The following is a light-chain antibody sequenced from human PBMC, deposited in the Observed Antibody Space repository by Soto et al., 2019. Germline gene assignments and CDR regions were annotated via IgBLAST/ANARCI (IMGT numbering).Light chain of an antibody. Sequence: QSALTQPASVSGSPGQSITISCTGTSSDVGAYNSVSWYQQYPGKAPKLMIYEVNNRPSGVSNRFSGYKSGNTASLAITGLQAEDEADYYCQSYDSSLSGVVFGGGTQLTVL. CDR1: SSDVGAYNS. J-gene: IGLJ2*01. CDR2: EVN. CDR3: QSYDSSLSGVV. V-gene: IGLV2-14*01.